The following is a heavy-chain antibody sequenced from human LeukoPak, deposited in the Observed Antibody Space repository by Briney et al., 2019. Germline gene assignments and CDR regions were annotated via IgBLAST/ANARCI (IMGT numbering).Heavy chain of an antibody. CDR2: VRTRTNNFAT. D-gene: IGHD4/OR15-4a*01. J-gene: IGHJ4*02. Sequence: GGSLRLSCAASGFTFSVSALHWVRQAPGKGPEWVGRVRTRTNNFATAYAASVKGRFTVSRDDSKNTAYLQMNSLTTEDTAVYYCCGLDYGFDSWGQGVLVTVSS. V-gene: IGHV3-73*01. CDR3: CGLDYGFDS. CDR1: GFTFSVSA.